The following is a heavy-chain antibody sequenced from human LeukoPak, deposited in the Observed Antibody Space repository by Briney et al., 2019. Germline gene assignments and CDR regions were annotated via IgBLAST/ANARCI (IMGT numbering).Heavy chain of an antibody. D-gene: IGHD4-23*01. V-gene: IGHV4-34*01. J-gene: IGHJ6*02. Sequence: PSETLSLTCAVYGGSFSGYYWSWIRQPPGKGLEWIGEINHSGSTNYNPSLKGRATISVDTSKNQFSLKLSSVTAADTAVYYCARELVTPYYYGMDVWGQGTTVTVSS. CDR1: GGSFSGYY. CDR3: ARELVTPYYYGMDV. CDR2: INHSGST.